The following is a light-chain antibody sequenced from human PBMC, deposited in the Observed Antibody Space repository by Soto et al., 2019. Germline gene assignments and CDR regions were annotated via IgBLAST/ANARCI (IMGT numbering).Light chain of an antibody. J-gene: IGKJ2*01. Sequence: VLTQSPGTLSLSPGERATLSCRASQSVSNNYLAWYQQKPGQSPKLLIFGSSDRATGITDRFSGSGSGTDFTLTISSLEPEDFAVYYCQQYGSSPPYTFGQETKLEIK. V-gene: IGKV3-20*01. CDR2: GSS. CDR1: QSVSNNY. CDR3: QQYGSSPPYT.